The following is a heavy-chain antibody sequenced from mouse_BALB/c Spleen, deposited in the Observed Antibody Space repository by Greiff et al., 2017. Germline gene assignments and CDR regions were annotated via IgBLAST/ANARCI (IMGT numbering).Heavy chain of an antibody. CDR2: INPYNDGT. J-gene: IGHJ4*01. CDR3: ARWGWSYYYAMDY. V-gene: IGHV1-14*01. D-gene: IGHD2-3*01. CDR1: GYTFTSYV. Sequence: VQLQQSGPELVKPGASVKMSCKASGYTFTSYVMHWVKQKPGQGLEWIGYINPYNDGTKYNEKFKGKATLTSDKSSSTAYMELSSLTSEDSAVYYCARWGWSYYYAMDYWGQGTSVTVSS.